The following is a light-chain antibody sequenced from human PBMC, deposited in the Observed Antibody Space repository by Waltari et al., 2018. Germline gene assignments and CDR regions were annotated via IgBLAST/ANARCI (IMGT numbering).Light chain of an antibody. Sequence: DVKMTQSPSTCSASVGDRFTITCRASQSVSTWLAWYQQKPGKAPNLLIYRASTLETGVPSRFSGSGSGTEFTLTISSLQPDDFATYYCQQYGIYRAFGQGTKVDIK. CDR2: RAS. CDR3: QQYGIYRA. V-gene: IGKV1-5*03. J-gene: IGKJ1*01. CDR1: QSVSTW.